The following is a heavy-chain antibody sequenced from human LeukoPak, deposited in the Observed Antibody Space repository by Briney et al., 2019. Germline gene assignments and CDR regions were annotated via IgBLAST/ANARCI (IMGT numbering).Heavy chain of an antibody. J-gene: IGHJ4*02. CDR1: GLTFSSYW. Sequence: GGSLRLSCAASGLTFSSYWMSWVRQAPGKGLEWVANIKQDGSEKYYVDSVKGRFTISRDNAKNSLYLQMNSLRAEDTAVYYCARTRITMIVGLASRFDYWGQGTLVTVSS. CDR2: IKQDGSEK. D-gene: IGHD3-22*01. CDR3: ARTRITMIVGLASRFDY. V-gene: IGHV3-7*01.